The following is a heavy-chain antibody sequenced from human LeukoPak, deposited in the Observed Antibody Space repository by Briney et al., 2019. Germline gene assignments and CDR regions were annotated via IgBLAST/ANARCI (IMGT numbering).Heavy chain of an antibody. D-gene: IGHD3-3*01. CDR1: GGTFSNYA. CDR3: AITYSDFWRGYPF. CDR2: ITPIFGTA. Sequence: SVKVSCKASGGTFSNYAINWVRQAPGQGLEWMGGITPIFGTANYLQKFQGRVTITADESTSTAYMELSSLRSEDTAVYYCAITYSDFWRGYPFWGQGTLVTVSS. V-gene: IGHV1-69*01. J-gene: IGHJ4*02.